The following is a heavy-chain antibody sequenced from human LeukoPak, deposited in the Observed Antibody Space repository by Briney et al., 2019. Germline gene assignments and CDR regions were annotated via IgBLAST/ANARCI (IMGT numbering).Heavy chain of an antibody. D-gene: IGHD3-10*01. Sequence: GGSLRLSCTASGFIFSNAWMNWVRQAPGKGLEWVGRIKSKIDEGKTDYAAPVKGRFTISRDDSRNTLYLQMNSLKTEDTAIYYCTTTHWDYGSGNDYWGQGTLVSVSS. J-gene: IGHJ4*02. CDR3: TTTHWDYGSGNDY. CDR2: IKSKIDEGKT. CDR1: GFIFSNAW. V-gene: IGHV3-15*05.